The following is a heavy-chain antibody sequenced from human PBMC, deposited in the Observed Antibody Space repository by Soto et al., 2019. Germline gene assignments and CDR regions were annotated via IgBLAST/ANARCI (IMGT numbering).Heavy chain of an antibody. CDR3: ASAGYCSSTSCLYYYYYYGMDV. Sequence: QVQLVQSGAEVKKPGASVKVSCKASGYTFTSYGISWVRQAPGQGLEWMGWISAYNGNTNYAQKLQGRVTMTTDTSTSTAYLELRSLRSDDTAVYYCASAGYCSSTSCLYYYYYYGMDVWGQGTTVTVS. D-gene: IGHD2-2*01. CDR2: ISAYNGNT. V-gene: IGHV1-18*01. CDR1: GYTFTSYG. J-gene: IGHJ6*02.